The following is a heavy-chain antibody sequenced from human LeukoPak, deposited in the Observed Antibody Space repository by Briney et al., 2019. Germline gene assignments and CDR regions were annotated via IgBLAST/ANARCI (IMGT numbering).Heavy chain of an antibody. CDR1: GFAFSSYA. CDR3: AKDRTGTFWFDP. D-gene: IGHD3/OR15-3a*01. J-gene: IGHJ5*02. V-gene: IGHV3-23*01. CDR2: ISGSGGST. Sequence: GGSLRLSCAASGFAFSSYAMSWVRQAPGKGLEWVSAISGSGGSTYYADSVKGRFTISRDNSKNTLYLQMNSLKAEDTAVYYCAKDRTGTFWFDPWGQGTLVTVSS.